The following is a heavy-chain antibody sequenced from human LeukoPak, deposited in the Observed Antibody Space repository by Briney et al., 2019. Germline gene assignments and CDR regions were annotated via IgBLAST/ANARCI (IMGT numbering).Heavy chain of an antibody. D-gene: IGHD4-11*01. CDR3: ARGDYSETEIDY. V-gene: IGHV4-59*12. Sequence: SETLSLTCTVSGCSISSYYWSWIRQPPGKGLEWIGYIYYSGNTYYSPSLKSRVTISVDTSKNQFSLKLSSVAAADTAVYYCARGDYSETEIDYWGQGTLVTVCS. J-gene: IGHJ4*02. CDR1: GCSISSYY. CDR2: IYYSGNT.